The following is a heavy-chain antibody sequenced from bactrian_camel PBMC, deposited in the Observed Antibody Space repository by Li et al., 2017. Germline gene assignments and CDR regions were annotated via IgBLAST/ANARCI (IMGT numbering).Heavy chain of an antibody. CDR3: TKGGQAAWSMFRRMGY. CDR2: INTGGGTT. Sequence: QVQLVESGGGLVQPGGSLRLSCAASGFTFSSYWMYWVRQAPGKGLEWLSGINTGGGTTYYADSVKGRFTISRDNAKNVLYLQMNSLEPEDTAMYYCTKGGQAAWSMFRRMGYWGQGTQVTVS. D-gene: IGHD3*01. CDR1: GFTFSSYW. J-gene: IGHJ4*01. V-gene: IGHV3S1*01.